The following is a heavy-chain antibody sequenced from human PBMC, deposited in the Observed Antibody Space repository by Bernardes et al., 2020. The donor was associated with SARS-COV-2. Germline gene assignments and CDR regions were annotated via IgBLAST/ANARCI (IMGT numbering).Heavy chain of an antibody. Sequence: GSLSLSCAASGFTFSRYWMHWVRPAPGKGLVWVSRIKTDGSITNYADFVKGRFTISRDNAKNTLYLQMTSLSAEDTAVYYCTRGPLTGYGSFAVWGQGTLVTVSS. D-gene: IGHD3-9*01. CDR3: TRGPLTGYGSFAV. CDR1: GFTFSRYW. V-gene: IGHV3-74*01. J-gene: IGHJ4*02. CDR2: IKTDGSIT.